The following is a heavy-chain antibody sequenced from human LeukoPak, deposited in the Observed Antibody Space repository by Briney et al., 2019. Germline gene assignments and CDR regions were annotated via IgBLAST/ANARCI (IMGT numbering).Heavy chain of an antibody. V-gene: IGHV4-39*07. CDR1: GGSISSSSYY. CDR3: ARVSSAGIWDY. Sequence: PSETLSLTCTVSGGSISSSSYYWGWIRQPPGKGLECIGSIYYSGSTYYNPSLKSRVTISVDTSKNQFSLKLSSVTAADTAVYYCARVSSAGIWDYWGQVTLVTVSS. D-gene: IGHD6-19*01. CDR2: IYYSGST. J-gene: IGHJ4*02.